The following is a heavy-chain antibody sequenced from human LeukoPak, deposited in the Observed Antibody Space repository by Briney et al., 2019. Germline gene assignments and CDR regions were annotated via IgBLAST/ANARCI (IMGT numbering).Heavy chain of an antibody. Sequence: ASVKVSCKASGYTFTGYYMHWMRQAPGQGPEWMGWINPNSGNSNYAQKLQGRVTMTTDTSTSTAYMELRSLRSDDTAMYYCAKDRWRDGSSSFDNWGQGTLVTVSS. D-gene: IGHD6-6*01. V-gene: IGHV1-2*02. J-gene: IGHJ4*02. CDR3: AKDRWRDGSSSFDN. CDR2: INPNSGNS. CDR1: GYTFTGYY.